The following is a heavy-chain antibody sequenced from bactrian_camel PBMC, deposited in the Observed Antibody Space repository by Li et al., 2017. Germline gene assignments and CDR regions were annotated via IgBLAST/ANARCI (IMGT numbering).Heavy chain of an antibody. V-gene: IGHV3S54*01. D-gene: IGHD3*01. CDR2: IYTGDGDT. CDR1: GNVYGRNC. Sequence: QLVESGGDSVQPGGSLRLSCVSSGNVYGRNCMAWFRQAPGKEREAVATIYTGDGDTAYADSVKGRFTISEDRSKNTLYLQMSSLKNEDTAMYYCAAGTRIIVGDYCDGITTWGQGTQVTVS. J-gene: IGHJ6*01. CDR3: AAGTRIIVGDYCDGITT.